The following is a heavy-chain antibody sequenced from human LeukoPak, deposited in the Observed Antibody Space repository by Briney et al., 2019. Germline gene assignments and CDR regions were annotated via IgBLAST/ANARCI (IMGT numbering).Heavy chain of an antibody. Sequence: PSETLSLTCTVSGGSISSDSYYWGWIRQAPGKGLTWIANVYHKGFPYYNPSLKSRVTISVDTSKNQFSLNLKSVTAADTAVYYCVREWPHRAYSHEFDYWGQGTLVTVSS. CDR2: VYHKGFP. CDR3: VREWPHRAYSHEFDY. J-gene: IGHJ4*02. D-gene: IGHD2-21*01. V-gene: IGHV4-39*07. CDR1: GGSISSDSYY.